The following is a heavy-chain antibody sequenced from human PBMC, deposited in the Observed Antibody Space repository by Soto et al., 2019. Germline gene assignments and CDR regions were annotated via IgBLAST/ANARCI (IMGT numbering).Heavy chain of an antibody. CDR2: IYYSGST. CDR1: NDSISPYY. D-gene: IGHD3-10*01. J-gene: IGHJ4*02. CDR3: ARHFAPPHSGSHYFDL. V-gene: IGHV4-59*08. Sequence: QVQLQESGPGLVKPSETLSLTCTVSNDSISPYYWSWIRQPPGKGLEWIGFIYYSGSTTYNPSLKSRVTISVATTKNQFSLKLTSVTAADTAIYYCARHFAPPHSGSHYFDLWGQGTLVTVSS.